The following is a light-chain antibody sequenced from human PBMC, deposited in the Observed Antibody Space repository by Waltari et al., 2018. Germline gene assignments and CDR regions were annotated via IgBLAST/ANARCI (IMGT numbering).Light chain of an antibody. CDR3: QSYDSSLSGVV. Sequence: QSVLTQPPSVSGAPGQRVTISCTGTSSNIGAPYDVHWYQHLPGTAPNLLIYRNNNRPSGVPDRFSGSKSGTSASLAITGLQAEDEADYYCQSYDSSLSGVVFGGGTQLTVL. V-gene: IGLV1-40*01. CDR2: RNN. CDR1: SSNIGAPYD. J-gene: IGLJ2*01.